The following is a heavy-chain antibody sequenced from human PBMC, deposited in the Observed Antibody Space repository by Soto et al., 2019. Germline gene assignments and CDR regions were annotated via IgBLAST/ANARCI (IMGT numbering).Heavy chain of an antibody. J-gene: IGHJ6*02. CDR2: IIPISETT. D-gene: IGHD2-2*01. CDR1: GGTFSSYA. CDR3: ARSQGSSTSLEIYYYYYYGRDV. Sequence: QVQLVQSGAEVKKPGSSVKVSCKASGGTFSSYAISWVRQAPGQGLEWMGGIIPISETTNYAQKFQGRVTITADEAKSTAYMELSSLRSEDTAVYYCARSQGSSTSLEIYYYYYYGRDVWGQGTKVTVSS. V-gene: IGHV1-69*01.